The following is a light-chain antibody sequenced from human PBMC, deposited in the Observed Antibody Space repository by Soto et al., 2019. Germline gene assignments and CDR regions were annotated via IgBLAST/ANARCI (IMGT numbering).Light chain of an antibody. CDR1: SSDVGGYNY. Sequence: QSVLTQPASVSGSPGQSITISCTGTSSDVGGYNYVSWYQQHPGKAPKLMIYDVSNRPSGVSNRFSGSKSGNTASLTISGLQAEDEADYYCSSYTSSSTLLLVEFGGGTKLTVL. J-gene: IGLJ2*01. CDR3: SSYTSSSTLLLVE. CDR2: DVS. V-gene: IGLV2-14*01.